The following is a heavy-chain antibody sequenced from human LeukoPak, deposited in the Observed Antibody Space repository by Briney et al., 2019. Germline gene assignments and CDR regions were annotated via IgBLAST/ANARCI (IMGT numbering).Heavy chain of an antibody. Sequence: SETLSLTCTISGGSISSYYWSWIRQPPGKGREWIGYMYSSGTTKYNPSLKSRVTLSVDTSKNQFSLKLSSVTAADTAFYYCARHILTAGSIEWGQGTLVTVSS. CDR3: ARHILTAGSIE. J-gene: IGHJ4*02. CDR2: MYSSGTT. D-gene: IGHD3-9*01. CDR1: GGSISSYY. V-gene: IGHV4-59*08.